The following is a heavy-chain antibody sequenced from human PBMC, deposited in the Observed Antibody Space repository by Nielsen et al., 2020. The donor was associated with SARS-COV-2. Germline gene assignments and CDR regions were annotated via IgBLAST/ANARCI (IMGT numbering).Heavy chain of an antibody. D-gene: IGHD2-2*01. J-gene: IGHJ2*01. V-gene: IGHV4-4*02. CDR1: GGSVSSNDW. CDR3: ARQHCTSTTCYGNWYFDL. Sequence: SETLSLTCAVSGGSVSSNDWWTWVRQSPGKGLEWIGEVSHSGSINYNPSLKSRVTISVDTSKNQVSLKLNSVTAADTAVYYCARQHCTSTTCYGNWYFDLWGRGTLVTVSS. CDR2: VSHSGSI.